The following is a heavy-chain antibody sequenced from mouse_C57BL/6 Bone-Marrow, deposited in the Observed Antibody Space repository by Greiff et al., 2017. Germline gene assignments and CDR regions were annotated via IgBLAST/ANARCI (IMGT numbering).Heavy chain of an antibody. CDR1: GYTFTSYG. CDR2: IYPRSGNT. J-gene: IGHJ2*01. CDR3: ARERDYDYAYFDY. Sequence: QVQLKESGAELARPGASVKLSCKASGYTFTSYGISWVKQRTGQGLEWIGEIYPRSGNTYYNEKFKGKATLTADKSSSTAYMELRSLTSEDSAVYFCARERDYDYAYFDYWGQGTTLTVSS. V-gene: IGHV1-81*01. D-gene: IGHD2-4*01.